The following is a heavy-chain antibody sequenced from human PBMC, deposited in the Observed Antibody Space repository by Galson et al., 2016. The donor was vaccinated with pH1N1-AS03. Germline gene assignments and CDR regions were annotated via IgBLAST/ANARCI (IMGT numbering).Heavy chain of an antibody. V-gene: IGHV3-11*06. CDR1: GFTLSDYN. Sequence: SLRLSCAASGFTLSDYNMSWVRQAPGKGLEWVSYISGGSPHINYADSVKGRFTISRDNAKNSVYLQMNSLRAEDAAVYFCARDSDYMDVWGKGTTVTVSS. CDR2: ISGGSPHI. J-gene: IGHJ6*03. CDR3: ARDSDYMDV.